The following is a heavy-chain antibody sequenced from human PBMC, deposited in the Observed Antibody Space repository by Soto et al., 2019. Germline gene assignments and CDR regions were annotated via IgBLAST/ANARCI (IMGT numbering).Heavy chain of an antibody. Sequence: SETLSLTCTVSGGSISSSSYYWGWIRQPPGKGLEWIGSIYYSGSTYYNPSLKSRVTISVDTSKNQFSLKLSSVTAADTAVYYCARLLGTIFGVVITYYFDYWGQGTLVTVSS. CDR3: ARLLGTIFGVVITYYFDY. J-gene: IGHJ4*02. CDR2: IYYSGST. D-gene: IGHD3-3*01. V-gene: IGHV4-39*01. CDR1: GGSISSSSYY.